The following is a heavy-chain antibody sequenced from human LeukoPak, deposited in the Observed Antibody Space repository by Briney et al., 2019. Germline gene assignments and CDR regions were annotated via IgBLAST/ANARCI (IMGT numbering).Heavy chain of an antibody. CDR3: TTENGGYSYGYSGY. D-gene: IGHD5-18*01. V-gene: IGHV3-23*01. Sequence: PGGSLRLSCAASGFTFSSYAMSWVRQAPGKGLEWVSAISGSGGSTYYADSVKGRFTISRDNSKNTLYLQMNSLKTEDTAVYYCTTENGGYSYGYSGYWGQGTLVTVSS. CDR2: ISGSGGST. CDR1: GFTFSSYA. J-gene: IGHJ4*02.